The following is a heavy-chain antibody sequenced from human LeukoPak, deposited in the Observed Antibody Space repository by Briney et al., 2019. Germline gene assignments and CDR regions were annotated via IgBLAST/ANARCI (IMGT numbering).Heavy chain of an antibody. V-gene: IGHV1-2*02. CDR2: INPNIGVT. J-gene: IGHJ4*02. Sequence: ASVKVSCKASGYTFIDYYIHWVRQAPGQGLEWMGWINPNIGVTTYAQRFQGRVIMTRDTSNSTAYMDISRLRSDDTAVYFCARGPLRLGDLSTLWGQGTLVTVSS. D-gene: IGHD3-16*02. CDR1: GYTFIDYY. CDR3: ARGPLRLGDLSTL.